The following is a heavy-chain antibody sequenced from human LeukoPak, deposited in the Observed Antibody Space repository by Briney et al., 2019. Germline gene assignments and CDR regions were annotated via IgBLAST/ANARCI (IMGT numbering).Heavy chain of an antibody. CDR3: ASNTGTVFDY. D-gene: IGHD7-27*01. CDR1: GYSLSSGYY. Sequence: SETLSLTCTVSGYSLSSGYYWSWIRQPPGKGLEWIGYVYYSGSTEYNPSLRSRVTISLEMSKHQFSLNLTSVTAADTAVYYCASNTGTVFDYWGQGALVTVSA. J-gene: IGHJ4*02. CDR2: VYYSGST. V-gene: IGHV4-38-2*02.